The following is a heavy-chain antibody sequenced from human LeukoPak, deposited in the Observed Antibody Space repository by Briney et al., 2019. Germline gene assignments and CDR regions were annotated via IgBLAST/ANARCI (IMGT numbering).Heavy chain of an antibody. V-gene: IGHV4-30-4*01. CDR1: GGSISSGDYY. Sequence: SETLSLTCTVSGGSISSGDYYWSWIRQPPGKGLEWIGYIYYSGSTYYNPSLKSRVTISVDTSKNQFSLKLSSVTAADTAVYYCARAPTAPLAQSVDAFDIWGQGTMVTVSS. J-gene: IGHJ3*02. D-gene: IGHD1-1*01. CDR3: ARAPTAPLAQSVDAFDI. CDR2: IYYSGST.